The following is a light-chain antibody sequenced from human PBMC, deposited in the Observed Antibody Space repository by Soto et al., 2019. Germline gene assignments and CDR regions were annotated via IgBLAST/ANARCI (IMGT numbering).Light chain of an antibody. CDR3: CSYAGSYTLYV. Sequence: SALTQPRSGCGSAGQSVTISCTGTSSDVGGYNFVAWYQQHPGKGPKLMIYDVTKRPSGVPDRFSGSKSGNTASLTISGLXAEDEADYYCCSYAGSYTLYVFGTGTKVTVL. CDR2: DVT. J-gene: IGLJ1*01. CDR1: SSDVGGYNF. V-gene: IGLV2-11*01.